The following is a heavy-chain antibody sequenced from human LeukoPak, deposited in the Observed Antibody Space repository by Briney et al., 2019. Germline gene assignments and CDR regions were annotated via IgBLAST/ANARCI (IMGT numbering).Heavy chain of an antibody. V-gene: IGHV4-4*07. J-gene: IGHJ4*02. CDR2: FYSSGST. D-gene: IGHD2-15*01. Sequence: PSETLSLTCTVSGGSISSYYWSWVRQPAGKGLKWIGRFYSSGSTNYNPSLKSRVTMSVDTSKNQFSLKLSSVTAADTAVYYCARDKCSGGSCSGFFDYWGQGTLVTVSS. CDR3: ARDKCSGGSCSGFFDY. CDR1: GGSISSYY.